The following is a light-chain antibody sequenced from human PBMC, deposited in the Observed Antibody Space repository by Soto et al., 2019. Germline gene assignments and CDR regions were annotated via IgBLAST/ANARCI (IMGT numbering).Light chain of an antibody. CDR3: CSYGRNGLVV. Sequence: QSALTQPASVSGSPGQSITISCTGTSSDVGDYNLLSWYQQHPGKAPRLLIHEGSRRPSGISDRFSGSKSHNTASLTIAGLQPEDEADYYCCSYGRNGLVVFGGGTQLTV. V-gene: IGLV2-23*01. CDR2: EGS. J-gene: IGLJ2*01. CDR1: SSDVGDYNL.